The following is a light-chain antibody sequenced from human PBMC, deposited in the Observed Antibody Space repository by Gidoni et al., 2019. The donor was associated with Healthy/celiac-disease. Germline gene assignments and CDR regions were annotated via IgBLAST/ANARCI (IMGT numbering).Light chain of an antibody. CDR1: QSVSSY. J-gene: IGKJ4*01. CDR3: QQRSNWPPGGT. Sequence: EIVLTQSPATLSLSPGERATLSCRASQSVSSYLAWYQQKPGQAPRLLIYDASNRATGIPARFSGSGSGTDFTLTISSLEPEDFAVDYCQQRSNWPPGGTFGGGTKVEIK. V-gene: IGKV3-11*01. CDR2: DAS.